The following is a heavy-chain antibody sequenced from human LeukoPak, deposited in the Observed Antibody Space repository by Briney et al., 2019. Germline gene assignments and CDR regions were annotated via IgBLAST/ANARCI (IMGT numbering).Heavy chain of an antibody. CDR2: IYYSGST. D-gene: IGHD2-15*01. CDR3: ARVPARDCSGGSCYLDY. J-gene: IGHJ4*02. V-gene: IGHV4-59*12. CDR1: GGSISSYY. Sequence: PSETLSLTCTVSGGSISSYYWSWIRQPPGKGLEWIGYIYYSGSTYYNPSLKSRVTISVDTSKNQFSLKLSSVTAADTAVYYCARVPARDCSGGSCYLDYWGQGTLVTVSS.